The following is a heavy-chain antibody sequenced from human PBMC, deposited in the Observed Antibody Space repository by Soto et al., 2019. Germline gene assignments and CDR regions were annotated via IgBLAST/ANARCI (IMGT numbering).Heavy chain of an antibody. V-gene: IGHV3-30*18. D-gene: IGHD2-21*02. CDR3: AKEMGPYCGGDCYSSGIDY. J-gene: IGHJ4*02. Sequence: QVQLVESGGGVVQPGRSLRLSCAASGFTFRNYGMHWVRQAPGKGLEWVAVISYDGSNKYDVDSVKGRFTISIDSYKNTLCLQINSLRAEDTAVYLCAKEMGPYCGGDCYSSGIDYWGQGTLVTVSS. CDR2: ISYDGSNK. CDR1: GFTFRNYG.